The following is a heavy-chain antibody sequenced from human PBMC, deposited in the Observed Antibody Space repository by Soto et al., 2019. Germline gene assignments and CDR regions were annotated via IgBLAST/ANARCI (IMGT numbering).Heavy chain of an antibody. CDR2: FSTGGDGGTT. D-gene: IGHD3-10*01. CDR1: GFRFSSYS. V-gene: IGHV3-23*01. Sequence: GSLRLSCEASGFRFSSYSMSWVRQAPGKGLEWVSGFSTGGDGGTTYYIDSVKGRFTISRDNSKNMLFLQMNSLRGEDTAIYYCEKKVNSGSGSQYFDFWGQGILVTVSS. J-gene: IGHJ4*02. CDR3: EKKVNSGSGSQYFDF.